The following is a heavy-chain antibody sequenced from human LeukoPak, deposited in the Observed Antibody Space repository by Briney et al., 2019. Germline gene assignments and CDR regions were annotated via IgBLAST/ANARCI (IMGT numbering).Heavy chain of an antibody. Sequence: GGSLRLSCAASGFTFSSYATSWVRQAPGKGLEWVSAISGSGGSTHYADSVKGRFTISRDNSKNTLYLQMNSLRAEDTAVYYCARGRDMVRGVRSYYFDYWGQGTLVTVSS. J-gene: IGHJ4*02. D-gene: IGHD3-10*01. V-gene: IGHV3-23*01. CDR2: ISGSGGST. CDR1: GFTFSSYA. CDR3: ARGRDMVRGVRSYYFDY.